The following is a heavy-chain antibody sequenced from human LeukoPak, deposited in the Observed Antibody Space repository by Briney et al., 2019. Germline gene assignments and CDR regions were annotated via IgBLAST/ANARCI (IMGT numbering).Heavy chain of an antibody. CDR1: GYTFTSYY. D-gene: IGHD2-21*02. Sequence: ASVKVSCKASGYTFTSYYMHWVRQAPGQGLEWMGIINPSGGSTSYAQKFQGRVTMTRDTSTSTVYMELSSLRSEDMAVYYCARDSVTAIIPNYYYYGMDVWGQGTTVTVSS. CDR2: INPSGGST. J-gene: IGHJ6*02. V-gene: IGHV1-46*01. CDR3: ARDSVTAIIPNYYYYGMDV.